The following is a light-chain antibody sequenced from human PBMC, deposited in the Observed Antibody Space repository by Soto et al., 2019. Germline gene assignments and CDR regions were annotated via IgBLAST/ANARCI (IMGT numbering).Light chain of an antibody. CDR1: NSDVGGYNY. CDR3: CSYTGTSTLVV. Sequence: QSALTQPRSVSGSPGQSFTISCTGTNSDVGGYNYVSWYQQHPGAAPQVVIYDVNKRPSGVPDRFSGSRSGNAASLTISGLQADDEADYFCCSYTGTSTLVVFGGGTKVTVL. J-gene: IGLJ2*01. V-gene: IGLV2-11*01. CDR2: DVN.